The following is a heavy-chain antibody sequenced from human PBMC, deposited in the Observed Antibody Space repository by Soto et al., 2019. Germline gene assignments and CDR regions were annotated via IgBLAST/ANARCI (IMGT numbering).Heavy chain of an antibody. CDR2: INHSGST. CDR1: GGSFSGYY. J-gene: IGHJ4*02. Sequence: QVQLQQWGAGLLKPSETLSLTCAVYGGSFSGYYWSWIRQPPGKGLEWIGEINHSGSTNYNPSLKSRGTISVDTSKNQFPPKPRSWTGADTAVYYCARGGRYYGSGRNPTRIKSFCYFDYWGQGTLVTVSS. CDR3: ARGGRYYGSGRNPTRIKSFCYFDY. V-gene: IGHV4-34*01. D-gene: IGHD3-10*01.